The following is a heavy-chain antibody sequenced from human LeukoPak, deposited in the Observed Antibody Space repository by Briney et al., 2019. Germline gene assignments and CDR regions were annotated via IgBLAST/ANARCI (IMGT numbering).Heavy chain of an antibody. CDR2: ISGSGGST. V-gene: IGHV3-23*01. Sequence: PGGSLRLSCAASGFTFSNFWMHWVRQAPGKGLVWVSAISGSGGSTYYADSVKGRFTISRDNSKNTLYLQMNSLRAEDTAVYYCAKAPDSDYYDSSGYYYYFDYWGQGTLVTVSS. J-gene: IGHJ4*02. CDR1: GFTFSNFW. D-gene: IGHD3-22*01. CDR3: AKAPDSDYYDSSGYYYYFDY.